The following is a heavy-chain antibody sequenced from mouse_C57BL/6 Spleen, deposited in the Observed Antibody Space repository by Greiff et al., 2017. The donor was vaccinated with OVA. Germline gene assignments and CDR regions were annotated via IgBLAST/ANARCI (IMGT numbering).Heavy chain of an antibody. J-gene: IGHJ4*01. CDR2: IDPSDSET. CDR3: ARRYDGGDYAMDY. D-gene: IGHD2-14*01. CDR1: GYTFTSYW. Sequence: VQLQQPGAELVRPGSSVKLSCKASGYTFTSYWMHWVKQRPIQGLEWIGNIDPSDSETHYNQKFKDKATLTVDKSSSTAYMQLSSLTSEDSAVYYCARRYDGGDYAMDYWGQGTSVTVSS. V-gene: IGHV1-52*01.